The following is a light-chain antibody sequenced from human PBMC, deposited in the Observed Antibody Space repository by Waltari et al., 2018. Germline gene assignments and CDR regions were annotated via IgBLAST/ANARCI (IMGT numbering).Light chain of an antibody. CDR2: GAS. Sequence: DIQMTQSPPSLSASVGDRVTITCRATQSISTSLNWYQQKPGKAPNLLIYGASSLERGVPSRFSGSGSGTDFTLTISSLHPEDFATYYCQQSYSAPLHFGGGTRVDI. J-gene: IGKJ4*01. CDR3: QQSYSAPLH. V-gene: IGKV1-39*01. CDR1: QSISTS.